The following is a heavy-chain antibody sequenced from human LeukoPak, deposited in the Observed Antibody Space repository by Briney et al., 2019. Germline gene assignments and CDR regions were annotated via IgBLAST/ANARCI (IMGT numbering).Heavy chain of an antibody. Sequence: GGSLRLTCAASGFTFSSYGMHWVRQAPGKGLEWVAFIKYDGSNKHNAESVKGRFTISRDNSKNTLYLQMNSLRAEDTAVYYGAKAYTTGLEPWGQGTLVTVSS. J-gene: IGHJ5*02. V-gene: IGHV3-30*02. CDR1: GFTFSSYG. CDR3: AKAYTTGLEP. D-gene: IGHD4-17*01. CDR2: IKYDGSNK.